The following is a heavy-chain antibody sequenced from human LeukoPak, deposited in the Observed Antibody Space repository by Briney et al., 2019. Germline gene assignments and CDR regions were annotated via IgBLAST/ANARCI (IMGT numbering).Heavy chain of an antibody. D-gene: IGHD3-10*01. CDR2: ISGSGDDT. V-gene: IGHV3-23*01. CDR3: AKDRFGDYYFDY. CDR1: GFTFSSCA. J-gene: IGHJ4*02. Sequence: GGSLRLSCVASGFTFSSCAMSWVRQSPGKGLEWISTISGSGDDTYSADSVKGRFTSSRYNSRNTLYLQMHSLRAEDTAIYYCAKDRFGDYYFDYWGQGTLVTVSS.